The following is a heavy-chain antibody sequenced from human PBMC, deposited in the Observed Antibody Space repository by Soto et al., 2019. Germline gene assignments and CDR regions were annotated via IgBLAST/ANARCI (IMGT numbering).Heavy chain of an antibody. V-gene: IGHV3-23*01. CDR2: ISGSGGST. Sequence: PXGSLIISCAASGFTFSNYAMTWVRQAPGKGLEWVSAISGSGGSTYYADSVKGRFTISRDNSKNTLYLQMNSLRADDTDVYYCARGDGDDPYSYFDYWGQGILVTVSS. J-gene: IGHJ4*02. D-gene: IGHD5-12*01. CDR1: GFTFSNYA. CDR3: ARGDGDDPYSYFDY.